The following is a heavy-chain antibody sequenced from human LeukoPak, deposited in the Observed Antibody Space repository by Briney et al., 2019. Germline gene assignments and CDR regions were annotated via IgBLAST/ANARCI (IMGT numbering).Heavy chain of an antibody. J-gene: IGHJ4*02. Sequence: SVKVSCKASGYTFTSYAISWVRQAPGQGLEWMGGIIPIFGTANYAQKFQGRVTITTDESTSTAYMELSSLRSEDTAVYYCAGGYCSSTSCSIDYWGQGTLVTVSS. CDR1: GYTFTSYA. V-gene: IGHV1-69*05. CDR2: IIPIFGTA. D-gene: IGHD2-2*01. CDR3: AGGYCSSTSCSIDY.